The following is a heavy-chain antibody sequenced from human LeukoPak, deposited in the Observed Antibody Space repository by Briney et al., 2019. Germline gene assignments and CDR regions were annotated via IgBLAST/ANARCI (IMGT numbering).Heavy chain of an antibody. V-gene: IGHV1-2*02. Sequence: ASVKVSCKASGYTFTGYYMHWVRQAPGQGLEWMGWINPNSGGTNYAQKFQGRVTMTRDTSISTAYMELSRLRSDDTAVDYCARANTDEIPAAGLIDSWCQGTLVNVSS. CDR2: INPNSGGT. J-gene: IGHJ4*02. CDR3: ARANTDEIPAAGLIDS. D-gene: IGHD6-13*01. CDR1: GYTFTGYY.